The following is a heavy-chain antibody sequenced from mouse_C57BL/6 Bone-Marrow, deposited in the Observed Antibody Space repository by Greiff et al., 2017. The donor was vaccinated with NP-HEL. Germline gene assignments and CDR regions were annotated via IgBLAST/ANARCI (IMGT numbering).Heavy chain of an antibody. Sequence: VQLQQPGAELVMPGASVKLSCKASGYTFTSYWMHWVKQRPGQGLEWIGEIDPSDSYTNYNQKFKGKSTLTVGKSSSTAYMQLSSLTSEDSAVYYCARSLSDYWGQGTTLTVSS. CDR1: GYTFTSYW. J-gene: IGHJ2*01. CDR3: ARSLSDY. V-gene: IGHV1-69*01. CDR2: IDPSDSYT.